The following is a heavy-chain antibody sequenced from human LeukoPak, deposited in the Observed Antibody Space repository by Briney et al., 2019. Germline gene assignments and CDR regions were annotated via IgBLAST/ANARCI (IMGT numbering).Heavy chain of an antibody. D-gene: IGHD2/OR15-2a*01. CDR1: GYTFANSY. J-gene: IGHJ1*01. CDR3: GKIATDYFQE. Sequence: GESLKISCKASGYTFANSYIGWVRQMPGKGLEWMGIIYAGDSATKYSPSFQGPVTISVDRSIRPAYLQWNSLKASDTAIYYCGKIATDYFQEWGQGTLVTVSS. CDR2: IYAGDSAT. V-gene: IGHV5-51*01.